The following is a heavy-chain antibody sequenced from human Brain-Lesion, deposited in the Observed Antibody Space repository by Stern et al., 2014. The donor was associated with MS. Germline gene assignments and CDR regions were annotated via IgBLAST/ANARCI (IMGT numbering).Heavy chain of an antibody. CDR2: TNGRGGPT. Sequence: EVQLDESGGGLVQPGGSLRLSCAASGFSFSTPALRSLPQTPGPGLPSAPATNGRGGPTYYADSVKGRFTISRDNSKNTLYMQMDSLRADDTAVYYCAKWPHHIAVAGTRYFQHWGQGTLVTVSS. D-gene: IGHD6-19*01. J-gene: IGHJ1*01. CDR3: AKWPHHIAVAGTRYFQH. V-gene: IGHV3-23*04. CDR1: GFSFSTPA.